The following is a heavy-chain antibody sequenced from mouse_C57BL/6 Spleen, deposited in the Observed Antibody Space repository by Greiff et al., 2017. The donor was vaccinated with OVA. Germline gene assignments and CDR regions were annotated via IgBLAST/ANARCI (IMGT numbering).Heavy chain of an antibody. CDR1: GYTFTSYC. CDR2: IHPSDSDT. CDR3: AVSVTTGPWFAY. D-gene: IGHD2-2*01. V-gene: IGHV1-74*01. J-gene: IGHJ3*01. Sequence: QVQLQQPGAELVKPGASVKVSCKASGYTFTSYCMHWVKQRPGQGLEWIGRIHPSDSDTNYNQKFKGKATLTVDKSSSTAYMQLSSLTSEDSAVYYCAVSVTTGPWFAYWGQGTLVTVSA.